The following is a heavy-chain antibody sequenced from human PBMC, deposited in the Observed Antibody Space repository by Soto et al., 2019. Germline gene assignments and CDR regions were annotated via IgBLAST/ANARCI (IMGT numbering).Heavy chain of an antibody. Sequence: ASVKVSCKASGYTFTSYDINWVRQATGQGLEWMGWMNPNSGNTDYTQKFQGRVTMTRNTSISTAYMELSSLRSEDTAVYYCARGHGMTVFGVVNYYMDVWAKGTTVTVSS. V-gene: IGHV1-8*01. CDR2: MNPNSGNT. CDR1: GYTFTSYD. CDR3: ARGHGMTVFGVVNYYMDV. J-gene: IGHJ6*03. D-gene: IGHD3-3*01.